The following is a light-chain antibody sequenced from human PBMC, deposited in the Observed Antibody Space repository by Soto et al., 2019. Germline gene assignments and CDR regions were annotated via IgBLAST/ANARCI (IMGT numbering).Light chain of an antibody. CDR3: AAWDDGLNAVL. CDR2: SNN. CDR1: SSNIGSNT. Sequence: QSVLTQPPSASGTPGQRVTISCSGSSSNIGSNTVNWYQQLPGTAPKLLNYSNNQRPSGVPDRFSGSKSDTSASLAISGLQSEDEADYYCAAWDDGLNAVLFGGGTQLTVL. J-gene: IGLJ2*01. V-gene: IGLV1-44*01.